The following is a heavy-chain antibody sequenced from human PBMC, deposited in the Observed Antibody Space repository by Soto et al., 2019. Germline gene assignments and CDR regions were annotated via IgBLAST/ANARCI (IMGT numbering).Heavy chain of an antibody. J-gene: IGHJ4*02. D-gene: IGHD1-7*01. Sequence: QVQLVQSGAEVKKPGASVKVSCKASGYTFTGHYIHWVRQAPGQGHEWMGEISPVTGGAKYAQKFQGRVTMTRDTAITTVYMELTNLSPDDTAVYYCGRERSGELVVFYWGQGTLVSVSS. CDR2: ISPVTGGA. V-gene: IGHV1-2*02. CDR1: GYTFTGHY. CDR3: GRERSGELVVFY.